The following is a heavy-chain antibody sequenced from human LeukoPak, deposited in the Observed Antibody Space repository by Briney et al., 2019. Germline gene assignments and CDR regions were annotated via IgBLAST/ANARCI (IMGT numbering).Heavy chain of an antibody. D-gene: IGHD5-24*01. V-gene: IGHV1-46*01. CDR1: GYTFTNSY. J-gene: IGHJ3*02. CDR3: ARIRDGYNDAYDI. Sequence: GASVKVSCKASGYTFTNSYIPWVRQAPGQVLEWMGLINPDGGNTNYAQSFQGRVTLTRDTSTSTVYMELSSLRSEDTAIYYCARIRDGYNDAYDIWRKGTVVTVPS. CDR2: INPDGGNT.